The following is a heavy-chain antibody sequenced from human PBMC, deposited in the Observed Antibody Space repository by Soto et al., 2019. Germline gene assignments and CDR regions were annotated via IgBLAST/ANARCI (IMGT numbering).Heavy chain of an antibody. Sequence: ASVKVSCKASGYTFTSYGISWVRQAPGQGLGRMGWISAYNGNTNYAQKLQGRVTMTTDTSTSTAYMELRSLRSDDTAVYYCARVTVAGTLDWFDPWGQGTLVTVSS. D-gene: IGHD6-19*01. CDR1: GYTFTSYG. CDR2: ISAYNGNT. CDR3: ARVTVAGTLDWFDP. V-gene: IGHV1-18*04. J-gene: IGHJ5*02.